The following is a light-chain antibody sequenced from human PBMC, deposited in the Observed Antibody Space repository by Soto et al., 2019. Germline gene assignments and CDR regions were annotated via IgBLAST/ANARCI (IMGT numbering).Light chain of an antibody. Sequence: DIQMTQSPSTLSASIGDRVTITCRASQSVSNSLAWYQQKPGKAPNLLIYKASSLESGVPSRFSGSGSGTEFTLTISSLRPDDFATYYCRQYISYPVTFGGGTKVEMK. J-gene: IGKJ4*01. CDR2: KAS. CDR3: RQYISYPVT. V-gene: IGKV1-5*03. CDR1: QSVSNS.